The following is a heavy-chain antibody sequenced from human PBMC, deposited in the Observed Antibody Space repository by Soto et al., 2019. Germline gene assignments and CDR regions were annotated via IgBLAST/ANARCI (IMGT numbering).Heavy chain of an antibody. J-gene: IGHJ6*02. Sequence: PVGSLRLSCAASGFIFSDYAMTWVRQAPGKGLEWVSGISGSGESIYYADSVEGRFTISRDNSKNTLYLQMNSLRGEDTAVYYCARDRHGSDWYTYYFYTLAVWGQGTTVTVSS. D-gene: IGHD6-13*01. CDR1: GFIFSDYA. CDR3: ARDRHGSDWYTYYFYTLAV. CDR2: ISGSGESI. V-gene: IGHV3-23*01.